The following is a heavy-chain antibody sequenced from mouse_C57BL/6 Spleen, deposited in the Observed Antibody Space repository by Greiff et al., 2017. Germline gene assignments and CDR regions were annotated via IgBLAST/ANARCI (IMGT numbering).Heavy chain of an antibody. D-gene: IGHD2-14*01. J-gene: IGHJ3*01. CDR3: ARGLGTEGFAY. V-gene: IGHV1-69*01. CDR2: IDPSDSYT. Sequence: QVQLQQPGAELVMPGASVKLSCKASGYTFTSYWMHWVKQRPGQGLEWIGEIDPSDSYTNYNQKFKGKSTLTEDKSSSTAYMQLSSLTSEDSAVYYCARGLGTEGFAYWGQGTLVTVSA. CDR1: GYTFTSYW.